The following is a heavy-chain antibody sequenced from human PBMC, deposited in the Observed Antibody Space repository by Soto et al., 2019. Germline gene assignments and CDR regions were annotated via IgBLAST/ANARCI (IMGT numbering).Heavy chain of an antibody. D-gene: IGHD1-26*01. CDR2: IYYSGST. Sequence: PSETLSLTCTVSGGSISSYYWSWIRQPPGKGLEWIGYIYYSGSTNYHPSLKSRVTISVDTSKNQFSLNLSSLTATATTVFYCESSRAGAGAYYFDYWGQGTLVTVSS. CDR1: GGSISSYY. J-gene: IGHJ4*02. V-gene: IGHV4-59*01. CDR3: ESSRAGAGAYYFDY.